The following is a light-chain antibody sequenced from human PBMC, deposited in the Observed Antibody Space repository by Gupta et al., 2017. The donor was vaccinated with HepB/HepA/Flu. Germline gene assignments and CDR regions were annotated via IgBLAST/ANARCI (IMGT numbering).Light chain of an antibody. V-gene: IGKV3-11*01. J-gene: IGKJ3*01. Sequence: EIVLTQSPAILSLSPGERATLSCRASQSVSSYLAWYQQKPGQAPRLLIYDASNRATGIPARFSGSGSGTDFTLTISSLEPEAFAVYYCQQRSNWPPLFTFGPGTKVDIK. CDR2: DAS. CDR1: QSVSSY. CDR3: QQRSNWPPLFT.